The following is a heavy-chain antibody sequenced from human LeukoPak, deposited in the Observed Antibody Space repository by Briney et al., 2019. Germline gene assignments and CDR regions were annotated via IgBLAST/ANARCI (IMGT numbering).Heavy chain of an antibody. V-gene: IGHV4-34*01. J-gene: IGHJ6*02. Sequence: PSETLSLTCAVYGGSFSGYYWSWIRQPPGRGREWIGESNHSESTNYIPSLKSRVTVSVDTSKNQFSLKLSSVTDADTAVYYCARGNYYYYYGMDVWGQGTTVTVSS. CDR2: SNHSEST. CDR3: ARGNYYYYYGMDV. CDR1: GGSFSGYY.